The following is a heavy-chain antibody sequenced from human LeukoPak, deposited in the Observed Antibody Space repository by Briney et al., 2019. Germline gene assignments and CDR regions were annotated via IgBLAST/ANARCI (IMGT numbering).Heavy chain of an antibody. CDR2: ISGSGGST. V-gene: IGHV3-23*01. CDR1: GFTFSSYA. D-gene: IGHD3-22*01. Sequence: GGSLRLSCAASGFTFSSYAMSWVRQARGKWLEWVSAISGSGGSTYYADSVKGRFTISRDNSKNTLYLQMNSLRAEDTAVYYCAKERYYDSSGYSYFDYWGQGTLVTVSS. CDR3: AKERYYDSSGYSYFDY. J-gene: IGHJ4*02.